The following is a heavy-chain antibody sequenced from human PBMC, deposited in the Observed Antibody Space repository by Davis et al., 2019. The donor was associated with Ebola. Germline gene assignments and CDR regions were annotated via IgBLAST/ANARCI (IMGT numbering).Heavy chain of an antibody. J-gene: IGHJ6*02. Sequence: GESLKISCAASGFTFSDCYMSWLRQFPGKGLEWVSYISRSGSTIYYADSVKGRFTISRDNAKNSLYLQMNSLRAEDTAVYYCARGVSSWPYYYGMDVWGQGTTVTVSS. D-gene: IGHD6-13*01. CDR3: ARGVSSWPYYYGMDV. CDR2: ISRSGSTI. CDR1: GFTFSDCY. V-gene: IGHV3-11*01.